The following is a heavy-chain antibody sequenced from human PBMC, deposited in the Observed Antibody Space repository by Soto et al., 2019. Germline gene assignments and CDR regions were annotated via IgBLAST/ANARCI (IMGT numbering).Heavy chain of an antibody. CDR3: AGHGRMPTNTAVFEY. D-gene: IGHD1-26*01. J-gene: IGHJ4*02. CDR2: IYPSDSDT. CDR1: GYNFTAFW. V-gene: IGHV5-51*01. Sequence: ESLKISWKASGYNFTAFWMHWVRKMPGKGLESMGIIYPSDSDTRYSPSFRSQVTISVDRSIRTAYLRWSSLKASDTAMYFCAGHGRMPTNTAVFEYLGQGTLGTVSS.